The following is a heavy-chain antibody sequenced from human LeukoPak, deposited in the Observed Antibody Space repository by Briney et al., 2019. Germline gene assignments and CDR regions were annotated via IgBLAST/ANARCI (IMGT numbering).Heavy chain of an antibody. J-gene: IGHJ4*02. Sequence: ASVKVSCKASGGTFSSYAISWVRQAPGQRLEWMGGIIPIFGTANYAQKFQGSVTNTADESTSTAYMELSSLRSEDTAVYYCAREYDFWSSPLVYWGQGTLVTVSS. V-gene: IGHV1-69*01. CDR2: IIPIFGTA. CDR1: GGTFSSYA. CDR3: AREYDFWSSPLVY. D-gene: IGHD3-3*01.